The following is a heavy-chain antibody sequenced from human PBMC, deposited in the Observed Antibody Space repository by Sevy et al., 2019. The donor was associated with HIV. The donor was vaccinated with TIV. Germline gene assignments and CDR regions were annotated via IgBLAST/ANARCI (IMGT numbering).Heavy chain of an antibody. Sequence: YLRLSCAASGFSFSRYAMHWIRQAPGKGLESVAVISYDKVNTYHSDSVKGRFTISRYNSKNTLYLQINSLRPEDTAVYYCARDRGGDYFDYWGQGTLVPVSS. J-gene: IGHJ4*02. V-gene: IGHV3-30*17. CDR2: ISYDKVNT. D-gene: IGHD3-10*01. CDR3: ARDRGGDYFDY. CDR1: GFSFSRYA.